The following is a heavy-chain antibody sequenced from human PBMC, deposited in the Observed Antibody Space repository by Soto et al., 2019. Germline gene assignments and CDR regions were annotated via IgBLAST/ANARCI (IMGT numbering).Heavy chain of an antibody. J-gene: IGHJ3*02. D-gene: IGHD3-10*01. CDR3: ATRSGGGGAFDI. V-gene: IGHV3-48*03. Sequence: ESGGGLVQPGGSLRLSCAASGFTFSTYEMNWVRQAPGKGLEWVSYISSSGTTIYYADSVKGRFTISRDNAKNSLYLQMNSVRAEDTAVYYCATRSGGGGAFDIWGQGTMVTVSS. CDR2: ISSSGTTI. CDR1: GFTFSTYE.